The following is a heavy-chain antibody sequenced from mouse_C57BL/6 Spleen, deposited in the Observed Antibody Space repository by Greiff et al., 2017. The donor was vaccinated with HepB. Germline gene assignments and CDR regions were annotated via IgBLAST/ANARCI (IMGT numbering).Heavy chain of an antibody. D-gene: IGHD2-3*01. V-gene: IGHV1-55*01. CDR1: GYTFTSYW. CDR2: IYPGSGST. J-gene: IGHJ3*01. Sequence: QVQLKQPGAELVKPGASVKMSCKASGYTFTSYWITWVKQRPGQGLEWIGDIYPGSGSTNYNEKFKSKATLTVDTSSSTAYMQLSSLTSEDSAVYYCARGAYDGYYVDWFAYWGQGTLVTVSA. CDR3: ARGAYDGYYVDWFAY.